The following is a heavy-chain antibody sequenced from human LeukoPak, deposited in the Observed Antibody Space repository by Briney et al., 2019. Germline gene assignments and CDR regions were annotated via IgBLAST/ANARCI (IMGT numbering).Heavy chain of an antibody. J-gene: IGHJ5*02. Sequence: SETLSLTCTVSGGSISSGGYYWSWIRQPPGKGLEWIGYIYHSGSTYYNPSLKSRVTISVDRSKNQFSLKLSSVTAADTAVYYCARDSTGDWGNWFDPWGQGTLVTVSS. CDR2: IYHSGST. CDR1: GGSISSGGYY. D-gene: IGHD2-21*02. CDR3: ARDSTGDWGNWFDP. V-gene: IGHV4-30-2*01.